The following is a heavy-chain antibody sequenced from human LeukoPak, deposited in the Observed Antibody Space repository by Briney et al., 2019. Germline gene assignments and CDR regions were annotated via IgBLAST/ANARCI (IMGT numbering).Heavy chain of an antibody. J-gene: IGHJ4*02. V-gene: IGHV1-69*01. CDR2: IIPLFGTV. Sequence: SVKVSCKASGGTFSNYAINWVRQAPGQGLEWMGGIIPLFGTVTYAQKFQGRVTITADESTSTAYMELSSLRSEDTAVYYCARASELRFLEWLANPQVYFDYWGQGTLVTVSS. CDR3: ARASELRFLEWLANPQVYFDY. CDR1: GGTFSNYA. D-gene: IGHD3-3*01.